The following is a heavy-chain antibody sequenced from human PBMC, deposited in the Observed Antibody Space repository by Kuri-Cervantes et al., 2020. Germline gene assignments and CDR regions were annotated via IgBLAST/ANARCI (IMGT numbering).Heavy chain of an antibody. J-gene: IGHJ4*02. CDR2: IKQDGSEK. V-gene: IGHV3-7*01. D-gene: IGHD3-10*01. Sequence: GESLKISCAASGFTFSSYWMSWVRQAPGKGLEWVANIKQDGSEKYYVDSVKGRFTISRDNAKNSLYLQMNSLRAEDTAVYYCAKDRSYGSGSYYNVITYFDYWGQGTLVTVSS. CDR1: GFTFSSYW. CDR3: AKDRSYGSGSYYNVITYFDY.